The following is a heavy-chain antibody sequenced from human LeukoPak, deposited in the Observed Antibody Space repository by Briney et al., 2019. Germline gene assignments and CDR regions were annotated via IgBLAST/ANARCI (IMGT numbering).Heavy chain of an antibody. D-gene: IGHD3-9*01. V-gene: IGHV1-2*02. CDR1: GYTFTGYY. J-gene: IGHJ6*03. Sequence: ASVKVSCKASGYTFTGYYMHWVRQAPGQGLEWMGWINPNSGGTNYAQKFQGRVTMTRDTSISTAYMELSRLRSDDTAVYYCARDRHDILTGLYYYYYMDVWGKGTTVTVSS. CDR3: ARDRHDILTGLYYYYYMDV. CDR2: INPNSGGT.